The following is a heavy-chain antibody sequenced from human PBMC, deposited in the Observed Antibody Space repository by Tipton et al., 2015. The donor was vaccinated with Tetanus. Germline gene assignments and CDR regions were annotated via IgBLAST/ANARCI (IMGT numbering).Heavy chain of an antibody. CDR1: GGSISTYY. CDR3: ARDVWRYYDSSGYQDHDAFDI. D-gene: IGHD3-22*01. J-gene: IGHJ3*02. V-gene: IGHV4-4*07. CDR2: IYTSGNT. Sequence: LRLSCTVSGGSISTYYWSWIRQPAGKGLEWIGRIYTSGNTNYNPSLKRRVTMSVDTSNNQFSLKLSSVTAADTAVYYCARDVWRYYDSSGYQDHDAFDIWGQGTMVTVSS.